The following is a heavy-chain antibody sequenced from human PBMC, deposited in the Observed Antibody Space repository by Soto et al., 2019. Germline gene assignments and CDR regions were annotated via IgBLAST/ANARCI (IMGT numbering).Heavy chain of an antibody. J-gene: IGHJ5*02. D-gene: IGHD5-18*01. V-gene: IGHV3-33*01. CDR3: ARDALSSWGYSYGWCEH. Sequence: LSCAASGFTFSSYGMHWVRQAPGKGLEWVAVIWYDGSNKYYADSVKGRFTISRDNSKNTLYLQMNSLRAEDTAVYYCARDALSSWGYSYGWCEHWGQGTLFTVSS. CDR1: GFTFSSYG. CDR2: IWYDGSNK.